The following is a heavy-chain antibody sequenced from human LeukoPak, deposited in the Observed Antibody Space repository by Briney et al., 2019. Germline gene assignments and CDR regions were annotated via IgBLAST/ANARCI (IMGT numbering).Heavy chain of an antibody. D-gene: IGHD6-6*01. Sequence: GGSLRLSCAASGFTFSSYGMHWVRQAPGKGLEWVAFIRYDGSNKYYADSVKGRFTISRDNSKNTLYLQMNSLRAEDTAVYYCAKEGSSIAARFGFDPWGQGTLVTVSS. J-gene: IGHJ5*02. CDR2: IRYDGSNK. CDR1: GFTFSSYG. CDR3: AKEGSSIAARFGFDP. V-gene: IGHV3-30*02.